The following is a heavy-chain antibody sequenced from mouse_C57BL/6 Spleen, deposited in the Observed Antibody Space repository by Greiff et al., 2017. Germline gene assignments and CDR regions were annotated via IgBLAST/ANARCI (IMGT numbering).Heavy chain of an antibody. J-gene: IGHJ2*01. V-gene: IGHV5-4*03. CDR2: ISDGGSYT. CDR3: ARATTLRGFDY. D-gene: IGHD1-1*01. Sequence: EVNVVESGGGLVKPGGSLKLSCAASGFTFSSYAMSWVRQTPEKRLEWVATISDGGSYTYYPDNVKGRFTISRDNAKNNLYLQMSHLKSEDTAMYYCARATTLRGFDYWGQGTTLTVSS. CDR1: GFTFSSYA.